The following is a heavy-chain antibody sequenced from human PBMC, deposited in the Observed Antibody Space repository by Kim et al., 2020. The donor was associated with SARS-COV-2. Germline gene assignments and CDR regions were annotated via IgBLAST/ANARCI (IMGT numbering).Heavy chain of an antibody. J-gene: IGHJ3*02. D-gene: IGHD1-1*01. CDR3: TLVPGTTFAVWDAVDI. V-gene: IGHV3-73*01. CDR2: IRSKPNSYAT. CDR1: GFTFSGSA. Sequence: GGSLRLSCAASGFTFSGSAMHWVRQASGKALEWVGRIRSKPNSYATAYAAPVKGRFTISRDDSKNTAYLQMNNLKTEDTAVYYCTLVPGTTFAVWDAVDIWSQRTMFTVAS.